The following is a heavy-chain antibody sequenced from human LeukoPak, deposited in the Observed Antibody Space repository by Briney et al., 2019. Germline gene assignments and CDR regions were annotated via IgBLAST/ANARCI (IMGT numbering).Heavy chain of an antibody. CDR1: GGSISSSSYY. J-gene: IGHJ4*02. CDR2: IYYSGST. V-gene: IGHV4-39*07. Sequence: SETLSLTCTVSGGSISSSSYYWGWIRQPPGKGLEWIGSIYYSGSTYYNPSLKSRVTISVDTSKNQFSLKLSSVTAADTAVYYCARALYGSGFRYFDYWGQGTLVTVSS. CDR3: ARALYGSGFRYFDY. D-gene: IGHD2-15*01.